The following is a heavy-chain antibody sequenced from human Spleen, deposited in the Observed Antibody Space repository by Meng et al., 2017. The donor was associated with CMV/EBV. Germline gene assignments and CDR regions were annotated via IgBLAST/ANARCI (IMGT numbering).Heavy chain of an antibody. CDR1: GYTFNSYG. Sequence: ASVKVSCKASGYTFNSYGISWVRQAPGQGLEWMGWISAYNGNRHSAQKFQGRVTMTTDTSTSTAYMELSSLRSEDTAVYYCARGGGSYGTLNFDYWGQGTLVTVSS. CDR2: ISAYNGNR. V-gene: IGHV1-18*01. CDR3: ARGGGSYGTLNFDY. J-gene: IGHJ4*02. D-gene: IGHD1-26*01.